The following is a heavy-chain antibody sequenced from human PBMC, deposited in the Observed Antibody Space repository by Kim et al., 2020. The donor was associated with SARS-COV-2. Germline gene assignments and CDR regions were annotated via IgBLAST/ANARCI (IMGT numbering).Heavy chain of an antibody. CDR1: GYTFTTYS. J-gene: IGHJ4*02. V-gene: IGHV7-4-1*02. D-gene: IGHD5-12*01. CDR2: INTNTGNP. Sequence: ASVKVSCKASGYTFTTYSMNWVRQAPGQGLEWMGWINTNTGNPTYAQGFTGRFVFSLDTSVSTAYLQISSLKAEDSAVYYCATSQEHSGYGPRSYYFDHWGQGTLVTVSS. CDR3: ATSQEHSGYGPRSYYFDH.